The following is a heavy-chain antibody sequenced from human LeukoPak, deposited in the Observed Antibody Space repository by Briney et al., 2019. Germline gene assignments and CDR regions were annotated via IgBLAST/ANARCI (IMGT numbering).Heavy chain of an antibody. J-gene: IGHJ6*03. D-gene: IGHD3-3*01. CDR1: GGSISSYY. V-gene: IGHV4-4*07. Sequence: SETMSLTCTVSGGSISSYYWSWIRQPAGKGLEWIGRIYTSGSTNYNPSLKSRVTMSVDTSKNQFSLKLSSVTAADTAVYYCARGVRITIFGVAKTPYYYYYMDVWGKGTTVTVSS. CDR3: ARGVRITIFGVAKTPYYYYYMDV. CDR2: IYTSGST.